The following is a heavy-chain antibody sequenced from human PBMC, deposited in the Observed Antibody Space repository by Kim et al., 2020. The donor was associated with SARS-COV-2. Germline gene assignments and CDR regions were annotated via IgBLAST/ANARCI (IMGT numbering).Heavy chain of an antibody. CDR3: AKRGCSGGSCFDS. CDR2: VTGSGATT. CDR1: GFNFGSYA. V-gene: IGHV3-23*01. J-gene: IGHJ4*02. Sequence: GGSLRLSCAASGFNFGSYAMSWVRQAPGKGLEWVSSVTGSGATTSYADSLEGRFTISRDNMKNTIFLQMTSLRADDTAVYFCAKRGCSGGSCFDSWGQGTRVTGSS. D-gene: IGHD2-15*01.